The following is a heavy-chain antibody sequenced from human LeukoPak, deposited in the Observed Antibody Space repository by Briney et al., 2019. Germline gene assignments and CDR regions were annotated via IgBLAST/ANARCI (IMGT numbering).Heavy chain of an antibody. Sequence: GGSLRLSCAASGFTFSSYGMHWVRQAPGKGLEWISSIRDSSSYIYYADSVKGRFTLSRDSAKNSLYLQMSSLRAEDTAVYYCAREGTAYCGGDCYLDYWGQGTLVTVSS. J-gene: IGHJ4*02. D-gene: IGHD2-21*01. CDR1: GFTFSSYG. CDR2: IRDSSSYI. V-gene: IGHV3-21*01. CDR3: AREGTAYCGGDCYLDY.